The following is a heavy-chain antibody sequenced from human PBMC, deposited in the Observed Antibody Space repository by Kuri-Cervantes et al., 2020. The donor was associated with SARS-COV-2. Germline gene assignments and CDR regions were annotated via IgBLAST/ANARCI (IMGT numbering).Heavy chain of an antibody. CDR3: ARGGGYSGYAGYYYGMDV. V-gene: IGHV4-59*01. D-gene: IGHD5-12*01. CDR1: GGSISSYY. CDR2: IYYSGST. J-gene: IGHJ6*02. Sequence: SETLSLTRTVSGGSISSYYWSWIRQPPGKGLEWIGYIYYSGSTNYNPSLKSRVTISVDTSKNQFSLKLSSVTAADTAVYYCARGGGYSGYAGYYYGMDVWGQGTTVTVSS.